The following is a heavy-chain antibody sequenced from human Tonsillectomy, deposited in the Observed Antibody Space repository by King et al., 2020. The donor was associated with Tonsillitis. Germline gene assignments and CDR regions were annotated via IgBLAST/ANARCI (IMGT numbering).Heavy chain of an antibody. J-gene: IGHJ4*02. Sequence: DVQLVESGGGLVQPGGALRLSCAASGFTFSSCAMTWVRQAPGMRLEWVSAISGSAGGTYYADSVKGRFTISRDNSKNTLYLPMNSLRAEDTAVYYCAKGWVEMDAWGQGTLVTVSS. CDR3: AKGWVEMDA. CDR1: GFTFSSCA. V-gene: IGHV3-23*04. D-gene: IGHD5-24*01. CDR2: ISGSAGGT.